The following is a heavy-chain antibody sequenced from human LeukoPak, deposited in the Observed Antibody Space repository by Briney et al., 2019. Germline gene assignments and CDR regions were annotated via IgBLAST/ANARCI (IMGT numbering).Heavy chain of an antibody. D-gene: IGHD2-2*01. CDR3: ARSYCSSTSCSLMRFDY. Sequence: ASVKVSCKASGYTFTGYYMHWVRQAPGQGLEWMGRINPNSGGTNYAQKFQGRVTMARDTSISTAYMELSRLRSDDTAVYYCARSYCSSTSCSLMRFDYWGQGTLVTVSS. V-gene: IGHV1-2*06. CDR2: INPNSGGT. J-gene: IGHJ4*02. CDR1: GYTFTGYY.